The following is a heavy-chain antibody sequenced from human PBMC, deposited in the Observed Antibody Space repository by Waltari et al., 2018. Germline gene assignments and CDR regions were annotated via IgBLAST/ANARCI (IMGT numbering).Heavy chain of an antibody. CDR2: ISSSSSTI. Sequence: EVQLVESGGGLVQPRGSLRLSCAASGFTFSSYSMNWVRQAPGKGLEWVSYISSSSSTIYYADSVKGRFTISRDNAKNSLYLQMNSLRAEDTAVYYCARDPRNDYGSGSYYSWGQGTLVTVSS. D-gene: IGHD3-10*01. CDR1: GFTFSSYS. J-gene: IGHJ5*02. CDR3: ARDPRNDYGSGSYYS. V-gene: IGHV3-48*01.